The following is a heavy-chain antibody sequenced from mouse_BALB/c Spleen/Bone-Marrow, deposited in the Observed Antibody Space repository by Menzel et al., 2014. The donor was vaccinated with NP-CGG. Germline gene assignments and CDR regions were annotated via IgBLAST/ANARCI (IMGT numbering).Heavy chain of an antibody. CDR2: INPGSNTI. V-gene: IGHV4-1*02. D-gene: IGHD1-1*01. Sequence: DVKLQESGGGLVQPGGSLKLSCAASGFDFSSYWMSWVRQAPGKELEWIGVINPGSNTINYTPSPKDKFIISRDNAKNTLFLQMTKVRSEDTALYYCAKMGHYGWFAYWGQGTLVTVSA. CDR1: GFDFSSYW. CDR3: AKMGHYGWFAY. J-gene: IGHJ3*01.